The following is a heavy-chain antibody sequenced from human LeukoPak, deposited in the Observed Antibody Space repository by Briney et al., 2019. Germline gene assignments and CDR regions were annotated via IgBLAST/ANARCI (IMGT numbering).Heavy chain of an antibody. V-gene: IGHV3-7*01. Sequence: PGGSLRLSCAASGFTFSSYWMSWVRQAPGKGLEWVANIKQDGSEKYYVDSVKGRFTISRDNAKNSLYLQMNSLRAEDTAVYYCARGLYYDSSGYYYVLLYWGQEPWSPSPQ. CDR3: ARGLYYDSSGYYYVLLY. CDR1: GFTFSSYW. D-gene: IGHD3-22*01. CDR2: IKQDGSEK. J-gene: IGHJ4*01.